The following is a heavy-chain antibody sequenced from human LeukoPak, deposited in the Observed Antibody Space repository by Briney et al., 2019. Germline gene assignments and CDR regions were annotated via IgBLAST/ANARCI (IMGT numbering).Heavy chain of an antibody. CDR1: GFTFSNAW. CDR3: TTAHYDFWSGYYRGYAFDI. CDR2: IKSKTDGGTT. D-gene: IGHD3-3*01. J-gene: IGHJ3*02. V-gene: IGHV3-15*01. Sequence: GGSLRLSCAASGFTFSNAWMSWVRQAPGKGLEWVGRIKSKTDGGTTDYAAPVKGRFTISRDDSKNTLYPQMNSLKTEDTAVYYCTTAHYDFWSGYYRGYAFDIWGQGTMVTVSS.